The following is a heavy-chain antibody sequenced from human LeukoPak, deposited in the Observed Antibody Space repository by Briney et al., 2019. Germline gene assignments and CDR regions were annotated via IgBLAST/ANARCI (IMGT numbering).Heavy chain of an antibody. Sequence: GGSLRLSCAASGFTFSSYAMSWVPQAPGKGVEWVSSISGSGGSTYYAESVKGRFTISRDNSKNTLYLQMNSLRAEDTAVYYCAKDERRITIFGVASNYWGQGTLVTVSA. V-gene: IGHV3-23*01. D-gene: IGHD3-3*01. CDR2: ISGSGGST. CDR1: GFTFSSYA. CDR3: AKDERRITIFGVASNY. J-gene: IGHJ4*02.